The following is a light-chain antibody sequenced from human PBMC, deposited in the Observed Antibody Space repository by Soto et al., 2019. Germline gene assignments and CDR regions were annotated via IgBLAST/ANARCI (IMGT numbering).Light chain of an antibody. V-gene: IGKV3D-20*02. CDR3: QQQNQWTIT. CDR2: DTS. CDR1: QTLSNRF. Sequence: DISLARAPGTLFLSPGERATLSCRASQTLSNRFIAWYQHKPGQAPRVVVYDTSTRATGIPDRYSGSGSGTDFTLTISRLENEDFAVYYCQQQNQWTITFGQGTRLENK. J-gene: IGKJ5*01.